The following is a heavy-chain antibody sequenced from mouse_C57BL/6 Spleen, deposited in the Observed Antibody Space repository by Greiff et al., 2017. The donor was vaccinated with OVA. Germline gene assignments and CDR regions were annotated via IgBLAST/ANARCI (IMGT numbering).Heavy chain of an antibody. V-gene: IGHV5-17*01. CDR2: ISSGSSTI. Sequence: EVQVVESGGGLVKPGGSLKLSCAASGFTFSDYGMHWVRQAPEKGLEWVAYISSGSSTIYYADTVKGRFTISRDNAKNTLFLQMTSLRSEDTAMYYCARENYWGQGTSVTVSS. CDR3: ARENY. CDR1: GFTFSDYG. J-gene: IGHJ4*01.